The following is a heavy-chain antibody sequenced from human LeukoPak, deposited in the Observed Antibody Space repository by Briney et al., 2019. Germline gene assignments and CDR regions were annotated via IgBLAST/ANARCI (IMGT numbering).Heavy chain of an antibody. CDR3: AKSGGYSYVENFDY. J-gene: IGHJ4*02. CDR2: TSGSGGST. CDR1: GFTFSSYA. V-gene: IGHV3-23*01. D-gene: IGHD5-18*01. Sequence: GGSLRLSCAASGFTFSSYAMNWLRQAPGKGLEWVSGTSGSGGSTFYADSVKGRFTMSRDNSKNTLYLQMNSLRAEDTAVYYCAKSGGYSYVENFDYWGQGTLVTVSS.